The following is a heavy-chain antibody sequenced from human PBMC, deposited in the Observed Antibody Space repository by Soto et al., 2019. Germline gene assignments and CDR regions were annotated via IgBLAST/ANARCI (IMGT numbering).Heavy chain of an antibody. D-gene: IGHD2-21*01. J-gene: IGHJ4*02. CDR2: LSPDGSTT. V-gene: IGHV3-74*01. CDR3: VRDLGHCGEGSCSS. CDR1: GFTFSSYS. Sequence: GGSLRLSCAASGFTFSSYSMNWVRQVPGKGLVWVSRLSPDGSTTKYADSVKGRFTISRDNAKNTLYLQMNSLGAEDTAVYYCVRDLGHCGEGSCSSWGQGTLVTVSS.